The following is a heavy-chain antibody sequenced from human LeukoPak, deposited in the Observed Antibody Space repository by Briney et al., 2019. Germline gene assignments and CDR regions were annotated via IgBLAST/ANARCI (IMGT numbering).Heavy chain of an antibody. D-gene: IGHD4-23*01. CDR3: ARGPYGGPPTHYYYYGMDV. J-gene: IGHJ6*02. CDR2: IYYSGST. V-gene: IGHV4-59*01. CDR1: GGSISSYY. Sequence: PSETLSLTCTVSGGSISSYYWSWIRQPPGKGLEWIGYIYYSGSTNYNPSLKSRVTISVDTSKNQFSLKLSSVTAADTAVYYCARGPYGGPPTHYYYYGMDVWGQGTTVTVSS.